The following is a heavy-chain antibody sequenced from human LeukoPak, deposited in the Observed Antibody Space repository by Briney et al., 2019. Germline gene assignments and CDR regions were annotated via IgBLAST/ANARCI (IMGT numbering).Heavy chain of an antibody. CDR1: GGSITFGSYY. J-gene: IGHJ4*02. Sequence: SETLSLTCTVSGGSITFGSYYWTWIRQPAGKGLEWIGRIYTSGRTFYNPSLKSRVTISMDTSMNQFYLRLNSVTAADTAVYYCARARVIPASFDDWGQGAQVTVSS. V-gene: IGHV4-61*02. CDR2: IYTSGRT. CDR3: ARARVIPASFDD. D-gene: IGHD3-16*02.